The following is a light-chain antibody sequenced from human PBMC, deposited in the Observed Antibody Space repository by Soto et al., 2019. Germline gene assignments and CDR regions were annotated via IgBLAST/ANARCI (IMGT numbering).Light chain of an antibody. CDR1: SSDVGSYNY. J-gene: IGLJ2*01. CDR3: SSYTTSTTQV. Sequence: QSVLTQPASVSGSPGQSITISCTGTSSDVGSYNYVSWYQQHPGKAPKLMIYEVRNRPSGVSDRFSGSKSGKMASLTIFGLQAEDEADYYCSSYTTSTTQVFGGGTKVTVL. V-gene: IGLV2-14*01. CDR2: EVR.